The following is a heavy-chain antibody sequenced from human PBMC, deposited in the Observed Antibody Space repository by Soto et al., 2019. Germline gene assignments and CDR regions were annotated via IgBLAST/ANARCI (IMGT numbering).Heavy chain of an antibody. CDR3: ARHDYGGFGL. Sequence: QLQLQESGPGLVKPSETLSLTCTVSGGSISRSSYYWGWIRQPPGKGLEWIGSIHYSGSTYYNPSLKSRVTISVDTSKNQFSLTLSSVTAADTAVYYCARHDYGGFGLWGQGTLVTVSS. J-gene: IGHJ4*02. D-gene: IGHD4-17*01. CDR1: GGSISRSSYY. V-gene: IGHV4-39*01. CDR2: IHYSGST.